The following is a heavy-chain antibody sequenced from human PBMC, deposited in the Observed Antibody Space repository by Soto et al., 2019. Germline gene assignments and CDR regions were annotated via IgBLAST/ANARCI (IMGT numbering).Heavy chain of an antibody. CDR2: INAGNGNT. CDR1: GYTFTSYA. D-gene: IGHD5-12*01. CDR3: ARVGDDYGFRTYYYGMDV. J-gene: IGHJ6*02. V-gene: IGHV1-2*04. Sequence: AXVKVSCKASGYTFTSYAMHWVRQAPGQGLEWMGWINAGNGNTNYAQKFQGWVTMTRDTSISTAYMELSRLRSDDTAVYYCARVGDDYGFRTYYYGMDVWGQGTTVTVSS.